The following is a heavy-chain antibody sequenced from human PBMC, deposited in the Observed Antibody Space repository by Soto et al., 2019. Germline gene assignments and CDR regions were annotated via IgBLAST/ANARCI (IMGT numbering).Heavy chain of an antibody. V-gene: IGHV1-58*01. Sequence: SVKVACKASGFTFTNSAVQWVRQARGQRLEWIGWIVVGSGNTNYAQKFQERVTITRDMSTSTAYMELSSLRSEDTAVYYCAAGIAGIDLGFWGQGTLVTVSS. D-gene: IGHD1-20*01. CDR2: IVVGSGNT. J-gene: IGHJ4*02. CDR3: AAGIAGIDLGF. CDR1: GFTFTNSA.